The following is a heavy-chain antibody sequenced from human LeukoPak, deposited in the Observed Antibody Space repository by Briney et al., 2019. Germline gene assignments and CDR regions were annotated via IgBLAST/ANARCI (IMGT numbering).Heavy chain of an antibody. Sequence: GGSLRLSCAASGFTFRNNYMSWVRQAPGKGLEWVSVIFGDGGTSYADSVRGRLTISRDNSKNTLYLQMNSLRAEDTAVYYCSIRIAASDFDYWGQGTLVTVSS. CDR1: GFTFRNNY. CDR2: IFGDGGT. CDR3: SIRIAASDFDY. D-gene: IGHD6-13*01. V-gene: IGHV3-53*01. J-gene: IGHJ4*02.